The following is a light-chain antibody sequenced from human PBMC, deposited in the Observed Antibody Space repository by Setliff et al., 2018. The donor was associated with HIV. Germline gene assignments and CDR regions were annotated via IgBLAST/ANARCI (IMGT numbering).Light chain of an antibody. V-gene: IGLV1-44*01. CDR2: SSN. CDR1: SFNIGSNT. Sequence: VLTQPPSASGTPGQKVTISCSGSSFNIGSNTVNWYQQLPGTAPKLLIYSSNVRPSRVPDRFSGSKSGTSASLAISGLQAEDEADYYCAAWDDSLTGYVFGTGTKVTVL. J-gene: IGLJ1*01. CDR3: AAWDDSLTGYV.